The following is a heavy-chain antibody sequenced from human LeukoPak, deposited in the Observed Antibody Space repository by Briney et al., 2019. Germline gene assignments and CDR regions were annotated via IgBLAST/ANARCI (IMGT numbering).Heavy chain of an antibody. D-gene: IGHD1-26*01. V-gene: IGHV4-59*01. CDR2: IYYSGST. CDR1: GGSISSYY. J-gene: IGHJ4*02. Sequence: SETLSLTCTVSGGSISSYYWSWIRQPPGKGLEWIGYIYYSGSTNYNPSPKSRVTISVDTSKNQFSLKLTSMAAADTAVYYCAREGVAGGSYFNYWGQGTLVTVSS. CDR3: AREGVAGGSYFNY.